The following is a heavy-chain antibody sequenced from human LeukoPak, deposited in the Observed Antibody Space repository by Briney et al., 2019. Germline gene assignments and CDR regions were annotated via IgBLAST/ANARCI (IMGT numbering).Heavy chain of an antibody. Sequence: ASVKVSCKASGYTFTSYGISWVRQAPGQGLEWMGWISAYNAKANYAQKLQGRVTMTTDTSTSTAYMELRSLRSDDTAVYYCARDTILGVAPSGYWGQGTLVTVSS. CDR2: ISAYNAKA. CDR3: ARDTILGVAPSGY. CDR1: GYTFTSYG. J-gene: IGHJ4*02. V-gene: IGHV1-18*01. D-gene: IGHD3-3*01.